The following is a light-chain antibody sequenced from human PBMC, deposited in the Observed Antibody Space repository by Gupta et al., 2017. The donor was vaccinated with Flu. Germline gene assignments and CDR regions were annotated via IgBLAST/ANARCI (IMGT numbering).Light chain of an antibody. CDR3: QFYDGSPPVT. CDR1: ASIGNNY. Sequence: VLTQSPGTLSLSPGDRATLSCRASASIGNNYLSWYQQRPGQAPRVLIYGASRRLSGIPERFSGSGSGRDFTLTISNLEPEDSAVYYCQFYDGSPPVTFGPGTRVEI. J-gene: IGKJ3*01. CDR2: GAS. V-gene: IGKV3-20*01.